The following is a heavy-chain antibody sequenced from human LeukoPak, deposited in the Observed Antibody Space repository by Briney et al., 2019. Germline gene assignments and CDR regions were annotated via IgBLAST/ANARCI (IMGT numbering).Heavy chain of an antibody. V-gene: IGHV3-48*01. Sequence: GGSLRLSCAASGFTFSSYSMNWVRQAPGKGLEWVSHISSSSSTIYYADSVKGRFTISRDNSKNSVYLQMNSLRAEDTAVYYCARDDYYDSSGYYSLNPYFDYWGQGTLVTVSS. D-gene: IGHD3-22*01. CDR1: GFTFSSYS. CDR3: ARDDYYDSSGYYSLNPYFDY. CDR2: ISSSSSTI. J-gene: IGHJ4*02.